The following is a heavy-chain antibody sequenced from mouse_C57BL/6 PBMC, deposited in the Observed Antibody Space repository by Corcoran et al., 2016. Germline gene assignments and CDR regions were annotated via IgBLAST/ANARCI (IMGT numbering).Heavy chain of an antibody. V-gene: IGHV1-26*01. CDR2: INPNNGGT. CDR3: ARSGYYGSSPLPY. CDR1: GYTFTDYY. Sequence: EVQLQQSGPELVKPGASVKISCKASGYTFTDYYMNWVKQSHGKSLEWIGDINPNNGGTSYNQKFKGKATLTVDKSSSTAYMELRSLTSEDSAVYYCARSGYYGSSPLPYWGQGTLVTVSA. D-gene: IGHD1-1*01. J-gene: IGHJ3*01.